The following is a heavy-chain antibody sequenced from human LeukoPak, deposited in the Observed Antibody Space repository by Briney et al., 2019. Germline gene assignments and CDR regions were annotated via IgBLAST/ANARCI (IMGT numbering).Heavy chain of an antibody. V-gene: IGHV1-18*04. CDR1: GYTFTGYY. CDR3: ARMRTAGNAFDI. CDR2: ISAYNGNT. Sequence: GASVKVSCKASGYTFTGYYMHWVRQAPGQGLEWMGWISAYNGNTNYAQKLQGRVTMTTDTSTSTAYMELRSLRSDDTAVYYCARMRTAGNAFDIWGQGTMATVSS. J-gene: IGHJ3*02. D-gene: IGHD3-10*01.